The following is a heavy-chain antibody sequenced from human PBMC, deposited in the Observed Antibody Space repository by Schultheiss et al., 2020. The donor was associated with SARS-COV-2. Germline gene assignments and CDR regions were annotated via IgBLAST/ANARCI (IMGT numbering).Heavy chain of an antibody. CDR1: GYTFTNYG. CDR3: ATGVAATYYFDY. V-gene: IGHV1-18*01. CDR2: ISAYNGNT. Sequence: ASVKVSCKTSGYTFTNYGFSWVRQAPGQGLEWMGWISAYNGNTNYAQQLQGRVTMTTDTSTTTAYMELSSLRSEDTAVYYCATGVAATYYFDYWGQGTLVTVSS. D-gene: IGHD1-26*01. J-gene: IGHJ4*02.